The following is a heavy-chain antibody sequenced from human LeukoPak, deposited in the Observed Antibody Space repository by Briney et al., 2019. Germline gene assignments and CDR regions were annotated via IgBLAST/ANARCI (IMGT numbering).Heavy chain of an antibody. CDR1: GFTFRSHW. D-gene: IGHD2-15*01. CDR3: ARSLGYSSGG. J-gene: IGHJ4*02. V-gene: IGHV3-74*01. CDR2: ISTDGTTT. Sequence: AGGSLRLSCAASGFTFRSHWMRWVRQVPGKGLVWVSHISTDGTTTNYADSVKGRFTISRDNAKDTLYLQMHSLRVDDTAVYYCARSLGYSSGGWGQGTLVTVSS.